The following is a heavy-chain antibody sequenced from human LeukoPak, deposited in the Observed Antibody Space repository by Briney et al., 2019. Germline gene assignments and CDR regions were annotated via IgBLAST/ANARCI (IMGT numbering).Heavy chain of an antibody. Sequence: SETLSLTCTVSGYSISSGYDWGWIRQPPLKGLEWIGSIYHSGRTYYNPSLKSRVTISVDTSKNQFSLKLSSVTAADTAVYYCARDETYSSDWQSNHYYYYMDVWGKGTTVTVSS. CDR3: ARDETYSSDWQSNHYYYYMDV. CDR2: IYHSGRT. J-gene: IGHJ6*03. CDR1: GYSISSGYD. V-gene: IGHV4-38-2*02. D-gene: IGHD6-19*01.